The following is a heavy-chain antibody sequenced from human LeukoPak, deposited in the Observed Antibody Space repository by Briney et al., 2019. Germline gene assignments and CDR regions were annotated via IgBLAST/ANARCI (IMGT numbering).Heavy chain of an antibody. CDR1: GYTFTSYD. V-gene: IGHV1-8*01. CDR2: MNPNSGNT. CDR3: ARGRGARNWLDP. D-gene: IGHD3-10*01. J-gene: IGHJ5*02. Sequence: ASVKVSCKASGYTFTSYDINWVRQATGQGLEWMGWMNPNSGNTGYAQKFQGRVTMTRNTSISTAYMELSSLRSEDTAVYYCARGRGARNWLDPWGQGTLVTVSS.